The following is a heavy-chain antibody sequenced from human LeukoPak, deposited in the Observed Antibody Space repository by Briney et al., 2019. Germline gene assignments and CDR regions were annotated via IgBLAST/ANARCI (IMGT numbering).Heavy chain of an antibody. D-gene: IGHD3-16*01. J-gene: IGHJ4*02. V-gene: IGHV4-59*01. CDR3: TRGAGWLIDY. CDR1: DDSISDYY. CDR2: FHNSGTS. Sequence: SETLSLTCTVSDDSISDYYRGWIRQPPWKGLEWIGYFHNSGTSTYNPSLKSRVTISADTSKNQFSHKLNSLTTADTAVYYCTRGAGWLIDYWGQGILVTVSS.